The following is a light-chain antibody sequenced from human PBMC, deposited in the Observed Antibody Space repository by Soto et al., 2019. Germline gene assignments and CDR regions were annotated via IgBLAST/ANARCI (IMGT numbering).Light chain of an antibody. CDR1: QSVSSY. CDR3: QQRSNWPRAT. V-gene: IGKV3-11*01. Sequence: EIVLTQSPATLSLSPGERATLSCRASQSVSSYLAWYQQKPGQAPRLLIYDASNRATGIPARFSGSGSGTDFNVTISSLEPEDFAVNYCQQRSNWPRATFGQGTRLEIK. CDR2: DAS. J-gene: IGKJ5*01.